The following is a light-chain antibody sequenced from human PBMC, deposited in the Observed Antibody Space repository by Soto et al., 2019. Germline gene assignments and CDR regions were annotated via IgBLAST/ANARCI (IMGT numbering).Light chain of an antibody. V-gene: IGLV1-47*01. J-gene: IGLJ1*01. Sequence: QSVLTQPPSASGTPGQRVTISCSGNSSNIGSNFVYWYQQLPGTAPKLLIYRNDQRPSGVPDRFSGSKSGTSASLAISGLRSEDEADYYCAAWDDSLSGHYVFRTGIKVTVL. CDR3: AAWDDSLSGHYV. CDR2: RND. CDR1: SSNIGSNF.